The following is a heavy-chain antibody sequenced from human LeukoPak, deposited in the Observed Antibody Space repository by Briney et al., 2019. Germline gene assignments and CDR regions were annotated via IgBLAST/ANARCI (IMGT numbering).Heavy chain of an antibody. CDR2: INPSGGST. Sequence: ASVRVSCKASGYTFTSYYMHWVRQAPGQGLEWMGLINPSGGSTSYAQKFQGRVTMTRDTSTSTVYMELSSLRSEDTAVYYCARDIVVVPAVMVALDYWGQGTQVTVSS. CDR3: ARDIVVVPAVMVALDY. D-gene: IGHD2-2*01. V-gene: IGHV1-46*03. CDR1: GYTFTSYY. J-gene: IGHJ4*02.